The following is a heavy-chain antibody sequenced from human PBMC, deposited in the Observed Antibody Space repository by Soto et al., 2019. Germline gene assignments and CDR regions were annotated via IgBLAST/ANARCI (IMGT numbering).Heavy chain of an antibody. CDR1: GGTFSSYA. D-gene: IGHD2-2*01. CDR2: IIPIFGTA. Sequence: QVQLVQSGAEVKKPGSSVKVSCKASGGTFSSYAISWVRQAPGQGLEWMGGIIPIFGTANYAQKFQGRVTITADESTSTVYMELSSLRSEDTAVYYCARGVVVVPAAFYGMDVWGQGTTVTVSS. V-gene: IGHV1-69*01. J-gene: IGHJ6*02. CDR3: ARGVVVVPAAFYGMDV.